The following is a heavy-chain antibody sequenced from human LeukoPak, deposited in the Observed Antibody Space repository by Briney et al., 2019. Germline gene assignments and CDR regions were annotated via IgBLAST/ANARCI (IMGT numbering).Heavy chain of an antibody. CDR1: GFTFSSNW. V-gene: IGHV3-21*01. CDR2: ISSSSSYI. D-gene: IGHD3-22*01. J-gene: IGHJ4*02. CDR3: ARGPDNYYDTPSDY. Sequence: GGSLRLSCAASGFTFSSNWMNWVRQAPGKGLEWVSSISSSSSYIYYADSVKGRFTISRDNAKNSLYLQMNSLRAEDTAVYYCARGPDNYYDTPSDYWGQGTLVTVSS.